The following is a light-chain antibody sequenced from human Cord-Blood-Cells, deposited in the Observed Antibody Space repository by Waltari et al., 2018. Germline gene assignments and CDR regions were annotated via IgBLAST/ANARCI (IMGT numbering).Light chain of an antibody. J-gene: IGLJ3*02. Sequence: SSELTQDPAVSVALGQTVSITCQGDSLRSYYASWYQQKPGQAPVLVIYGENNRPSGIPDRFSGSSSGNTASLTITGAQAEDEADYYCNSRDSSGNHLVFGGGTKLTVL. CDR2: GEN. CDR1: SLRSYY. CDR3: NSRDSSGNHLV. V-gene: IGLV3-19*01.